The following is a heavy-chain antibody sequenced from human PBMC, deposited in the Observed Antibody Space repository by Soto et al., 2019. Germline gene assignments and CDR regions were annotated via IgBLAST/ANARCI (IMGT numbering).Heavy chain of an antibody. D-gene: IGHD4-4*01. CDR2: IHHSGST. Sequence: SETLSLTCGVSDGFITNTHYWWRWVRQPPGKGLEWIGEIHHSGSTNYNPSLRSRVTMSVDTSKNQFSLKLNSLTAADAAVYYCAGGTDYRWVLWGQGTTVTVSS. J-gene: IGHJ6*02. V-gene: IGHV4-4*02. CDR3: AGGTDYRWVL. CDR1: DGFITNTHYW.